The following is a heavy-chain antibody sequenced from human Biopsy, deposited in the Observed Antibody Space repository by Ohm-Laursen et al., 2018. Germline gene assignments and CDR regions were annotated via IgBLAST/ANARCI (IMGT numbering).Heavy chain of an antibody. J-gene: IGHJ4*01. V-gene: IGHV3-9*01. CDR1: GFKFDDYS. Sequence: SLRLSCSASGFKFDDYSMNWVRQVPGKGLEWVSRISWNSGSIGYVDSVKGRFTISRDNSKNTLYLQMNSLRAEDTAVYYCAKEEPPQGYDFWSGHYYYFDYWGQGTLVTVSS. D-gene: IGHD3-3*01. CDR2: ISWNSGSI. CDR3: AKEEPPQGYDFWSGHYYYFDY.